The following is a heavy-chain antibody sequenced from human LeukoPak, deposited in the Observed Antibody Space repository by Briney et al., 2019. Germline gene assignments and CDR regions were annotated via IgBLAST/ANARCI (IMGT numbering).Heavy chain of an antibody. CDR1: GYTFTGHY. J-gene: IGHJ2*01. Sequence: ASVKVSCKASGYTFTGHYVHWVRQTPGQGLEWMGWINPQSGDTNYAQKFQGRVTMTRDTSIVTAYMELSRLTSDDTGVYYCGVHWGSGYYFDLWGPGIRVTVSS. CDR3: GVHWGSGYYFDL. D-gene: IGHD7-27*01. V-gene: IGHV1-2*02. CDR2: INPQSGDT.